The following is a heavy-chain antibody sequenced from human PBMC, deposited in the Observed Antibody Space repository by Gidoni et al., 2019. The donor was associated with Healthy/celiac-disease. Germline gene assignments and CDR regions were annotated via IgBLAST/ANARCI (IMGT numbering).Heavy chain of an antibody. CDR3: ARLSGSYHGTDY. CDR2: ST. V-gene: IGHV4-39*01. Sequence: STYYNPSLKSRVTISVDTSKNQFSLKLSSVTAADTAVYYCARLSGSYHGTDYWGQGTLVTVSS. D-gene: IGHD1-26*01. J-gene: IGHJ4*02.